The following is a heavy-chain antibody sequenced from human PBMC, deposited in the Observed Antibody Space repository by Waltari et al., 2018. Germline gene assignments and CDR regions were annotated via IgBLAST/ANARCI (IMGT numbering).Heavy chain of an antibody. CDR2: ISGSGGST. V-gene: IGHV3-23*04. Sequence: EVQLVESGGGLVQPGGSLRLSCAASGFTFSSYAMSWVRQAPGKGLEWVSAISGSGGSTYYADPVKGRFTISRDNSKNTLYLQMKSLRAEDTAVYYCAKVPGILWWWGGDYWGQGTLVTVSS. CDR3: AKVPGILWWWGGDY. D-gene: IGHD2-15*01. CDR1: GFTFSSYA. J-gene: IGHJ4*02.